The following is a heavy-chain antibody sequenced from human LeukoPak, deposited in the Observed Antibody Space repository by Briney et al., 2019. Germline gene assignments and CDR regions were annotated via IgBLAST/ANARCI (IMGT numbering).Heavy chain of an antibody. Sequence: GGPLRLSCAASGFTFSNAWMSWVRQAPGKGLEWVGRIKSEIDGGTTDYAAPVKGRFTISREDSKNTLYLQMNSLKTEDTAIYYCTTGITLVRGTIKHFDYWGQGTLVTVSS. D-gene: IGHD3-10*01. CDR3: TTGITLVRGTIKHFDY. CDR1: GFTFSNAW. J-gene: IGHJ4*02. CDR2: IKSEIDGGTT. V-gene: IGHV3-15*01.